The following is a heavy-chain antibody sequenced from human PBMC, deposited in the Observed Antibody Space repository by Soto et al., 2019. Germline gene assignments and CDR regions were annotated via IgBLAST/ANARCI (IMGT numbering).Heavy chain of an antibody. V-gene: IGHV3-72*01. Sequence: GGSLGLSCAAFGFTFSDYYMDWVRQAPGKGLEWVGRTRNKVNSYTTEYAASVKGRFTISRDDSKNSLYLQMNSLKTEDTAVYYCAKLGSYANGAWSHFDCWGQGTLVSVSS. CDR2: TRNKVNSYTT. D-gene: IGHD2-8*01. CDR1: GFTFSDYY. J-gene: IGHJ4*02. CDR3: AKLGSYANGAWSHFDC.